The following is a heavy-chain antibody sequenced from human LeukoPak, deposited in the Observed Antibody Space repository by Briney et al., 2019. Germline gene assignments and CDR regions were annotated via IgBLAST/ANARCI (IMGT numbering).Heavy chain of an antibody. CDR3: AKDGDYYGSGSSFGI. V-gene: IGHV3-9*01. CDR1: GFTFDDYA. CDR2: ISWNSGSI. Sequence: GRSLRLSCAASGFTFDDYAMPWVRQAPGKGLEWVSGISWNSGSIGYADSVKGRFTISRDNAKNSLYLQMNSLRAEDTALYYCAKDGDYYGSGSSFGIWGQGTMVTVSS. D-gene: IGHD3-10*01. J-gene: IGHJ3*02.